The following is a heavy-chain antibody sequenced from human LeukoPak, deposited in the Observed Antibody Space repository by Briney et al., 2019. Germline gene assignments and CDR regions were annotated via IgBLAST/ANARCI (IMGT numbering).Heavy chain of an antibody. V-gene: IGHV4-4*07. D-gene: IGHD3-22*01. CDR3: ARLRYYDSTGYSPGYYMDV. CDR1: GGSIINYY. Sequence: SETLSLTCTVSGGSIINYYWSWIRQSAGTGLEWVGRIYTTGSTNYNPSLQSRLSMSVDTSKNQFSLRLTSVSAADTAVYYCARLRYYDSTGYSPGYYMDVWGKGITVTVSS. CDR2: IYTTGST. J-gene: IGHJ6*03.